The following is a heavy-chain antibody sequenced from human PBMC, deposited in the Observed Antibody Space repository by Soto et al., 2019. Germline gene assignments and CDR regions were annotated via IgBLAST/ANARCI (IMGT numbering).Heavy chain of an antibody. V-gene: IGHV4-39*01. CDR3: ARLPAAGTSPYYYYYYMDV. Sequence: SETLSLTCTVSGGSISSSSYYWGWIRQPPGKGLEWIGSIYYSGSTYYNPSLKSRVTISVDTSKNQFSLKLSSVTAADTAVYYCARLPAAGTSPYYYYYYMDVWGKG. CDR2: IYYSGST. CDR1: GGSISSSSYY. D-gene: IGHD6-13*01. J-gene: IGHJ6*03.